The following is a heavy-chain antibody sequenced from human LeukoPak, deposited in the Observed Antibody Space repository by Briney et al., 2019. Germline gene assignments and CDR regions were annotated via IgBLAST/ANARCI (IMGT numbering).Heavy chain of an antibody. CDR1: GGSISSYY. D-gene: IGHD6-13*01. Sequence: PSETLSLTCTVSGGSISSYYWSWIRQPPGKGLEWIGYIYYSGSTNYYPSLKSRVAISVDTSKDQFSLKLSSVTAADTAVYYCARDPGQQLVYFDYWGQGTLVTVSS. CDR2: IYYSGST. V-gene: IGHV4-59*01. CDR3: ARDPGQQLVYFDY. J-gene: IGHJ4*02.